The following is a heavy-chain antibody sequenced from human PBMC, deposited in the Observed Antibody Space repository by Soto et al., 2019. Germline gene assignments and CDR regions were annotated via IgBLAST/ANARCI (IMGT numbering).Heavy chain of an antibody. CDR3: ACAGGPRRAARSIQQPYGIDV. D-gene: IGHD6-6*01. CDR1: GGTFSSYA. Sequence: QGQLVQSGAEVKKPGSSVKVSCKASGGTFSSYAISWVRQAPGQGLEWMGGIIPIFVTANYAQKFQGRVTSTADKSTSTAYMELSSLRSEDTAVYYCACAGGPRRAARSIQQPYGIDVWGQGTTVTVSS. CDR2: IIPIFVTA. V-gene: IGHV1-69*06. J-gene: IGHJ6*02.